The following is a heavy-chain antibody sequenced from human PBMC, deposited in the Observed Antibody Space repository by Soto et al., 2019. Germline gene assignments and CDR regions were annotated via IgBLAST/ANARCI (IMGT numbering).Heavy chain of an antibody. V-gene: IGHV3-23*01. CDR3: ARESRDGYRYFDY. Sequence: EVQLLESGGGLVQPGGSLRLSCAASGFTFSSYAMSWVRQAPGKGLEWVSAISGSGGSTYYADSVKGRFTISRDNSKNTLYLQMGSLRAEDMAVYYCARESRDGYRYFDYWGQGTLVTVSS. CDR2: ISGSGGST. CDR1: GFTFSSYA. J-gene: IGHJ4*02. D-gene: IGHD5-12*01.